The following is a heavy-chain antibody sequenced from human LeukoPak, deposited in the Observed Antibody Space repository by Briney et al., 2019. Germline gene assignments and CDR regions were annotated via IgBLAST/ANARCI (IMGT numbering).Heavy chain of an antibody. CDR1: GFTFSSYS. D-gene: IGHD6-6*01. Sequence: GGSLRLSCAASGFTFSSYSMNWVRQAPGKGLEWVSYISSSSSTIYYADSVKGRFTISRDNAKDSLYLQMNSLRAEDTAVYYCARAPYNSWKLFDPWGQGTLVTVSS. J-gene: IGHJ5*02. CDR2: ISSSSSTI. V-gene: IGHV3-48*04. CDR3: ARAPYNSWKLFDP.